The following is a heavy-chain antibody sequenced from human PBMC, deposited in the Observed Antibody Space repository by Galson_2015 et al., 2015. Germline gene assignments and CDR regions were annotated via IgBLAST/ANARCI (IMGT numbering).Heavy chain of an antibody. V-gene: IGHV1-69*01. CDR3: ARDVLGLDL. CDR2: ILPMLGTP. D-gene: IGHD2-15*01. J-gene: IGHJ5*02. Sequence: VRQAPGQGLEWMGGILPMLGTPNYAQKFQGRVTLIADEFTTTVYMELSSLRSEDTAVYYCARDVLGLDLWGQGTLVTVSS.